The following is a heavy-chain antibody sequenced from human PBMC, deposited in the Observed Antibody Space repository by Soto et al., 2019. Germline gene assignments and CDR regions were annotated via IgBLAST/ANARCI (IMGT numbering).Heavy chain of an antibody. D-gene: IGHD3-10*01. CDR1: GGSISSSIYY. V-gene: IGHV4-39*07. CDR2: IYYSGIT. CDR3: AARPYYYYGLDV. J-gene: IGHJ6*02. Sequence: PSETLSLTCTVSGGSISSSIYYWVWIRQPPGKVLEWIGSIYYSGITYYNPSLKSRVTISVDTSKNQFSLKLSSVTAADTGLYYCAARPYYYYGLDVWGQGTTVTVSS.